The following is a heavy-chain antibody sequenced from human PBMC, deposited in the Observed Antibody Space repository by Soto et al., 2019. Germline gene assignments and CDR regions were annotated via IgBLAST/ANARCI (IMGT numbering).Heavy chain of an antibody. Sequence: GASVKVSCKASGYTFTSYDINWVRQATGQGLEWMGWMNPNSGNTGYAQKFQGRVAMTRNTSISTAYMELSSLRAEDTAVYYCAKRPLTAAGFDYWGQGTLVTVSS. D-gene: IGHD6-13*01. CDR3: AKRPLTAAGFDY. CDR1: GYTFTSYD. J-gene: IGHJ4*02. CDR2: MNPNSGNT. V-gene: IGHV1-8*01.